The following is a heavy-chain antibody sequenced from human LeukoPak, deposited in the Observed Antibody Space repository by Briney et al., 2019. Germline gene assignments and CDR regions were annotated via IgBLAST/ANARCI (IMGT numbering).Heavy chain of an antibody. CDR1: GFSLSAYD. CDR3: AQGGYFAFDM. Sequence: GGSLRLSCAASGFSLSAYDMQWVRQAPGKGLEWVSGTSRRGPTYYTDSVQGRFTISRDNSKNILYLQMDSLRANDVAVYYCAQGGYFAFDMWGQGKMVTVSS. D-gene: IGHD2-15*01. CDR2: TSRRGPT. V-gene: IGHV3-23*01. J-gene: IGHJ3*02.